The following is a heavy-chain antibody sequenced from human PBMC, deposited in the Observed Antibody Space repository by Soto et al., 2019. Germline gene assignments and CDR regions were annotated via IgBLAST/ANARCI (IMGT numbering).Heavy chain of an antibody. J-gene: IGHJ6*02. V-gene: IGHV3-23*01. D-gene: IGHD1-26*01. CDR3: AKDSGELLHYYYYYGMDV. CDR1: GFTCSSYA. CDR2: ISGSGGST. Sequence: GGSLRLSWAASGFTCSSYAMRWVRQPPGKWLEGVSAISGSGGSTYYADSVKGRFTISRDNSKNTRYLQMNSLRVEDTAVYYCAKDSGELLHYYYYYGMDVWGQGTTVTVSS.